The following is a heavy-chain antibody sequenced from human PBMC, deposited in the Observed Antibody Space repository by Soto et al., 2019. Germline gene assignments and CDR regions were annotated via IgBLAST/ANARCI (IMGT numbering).Heavy chain of an antibody. CDR1: GYTFTSYG. D-gene: IGHD3-3*01. V-gene: IGHV1-18*01. CDR2: ISAYNGNT. Sequence: ASVKVSCKASGYTFTSYGISWVRQAPGQGLEWMGWISAYNGNTNYAQKLQGRVTMTTDTSTSTAYMELRSLRSDDTAVYYCARIGAKYYDFGGFDPWGQGTLVTVSS. J-gene: IGHJ5*02. CDR3: ARIGAKYYDFGGFDP.